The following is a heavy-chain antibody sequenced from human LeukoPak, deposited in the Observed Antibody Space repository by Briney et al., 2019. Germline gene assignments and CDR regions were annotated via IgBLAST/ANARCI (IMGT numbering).Heavy chain of an antibody. V-gene: IGHV4-59*01. Sequence: SETLSLTCTLSGGSISSYYWSWIRQPPGKGLEWIGYIYYSGSTNYNPSLKSRVTISVDTSKNQFSLKLSSVTAADTAVYYCARGSVLWFGKLSSYDYRGQGTLVTVSS. CDR3: ARGSVLWFGKLSSYDY. D-gene: IGHD3-10*01. CDR2: IYYSGST. CDR1: GGSISSYY. J-gene: IGHJ4*02.